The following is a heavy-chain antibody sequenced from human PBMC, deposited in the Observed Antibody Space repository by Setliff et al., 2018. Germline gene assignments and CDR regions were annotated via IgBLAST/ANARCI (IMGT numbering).Heavy chain of an antibody. CDR3: ARGLSGSYFADY. CDR2: ISAYNGNT. V-gene: IGHV1-18*01. D-gene: IGHD1-26*01. Sequence: ASVKVSCKASGGTFSSYAISWVRQAPGQGLEWMGWISAYNGNTNYAQKLQGRVTMTTDTSTSTAYMELRSLRSDDTAVYYCARGLSGSYFADYWGQGTLVTVSS. CDR1: GGTFSSYA. J-gene: IGHJ4*02.